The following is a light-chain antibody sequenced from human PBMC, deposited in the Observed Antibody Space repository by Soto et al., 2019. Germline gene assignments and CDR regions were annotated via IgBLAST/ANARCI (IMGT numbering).Light chain of an antibody. V-gene: IGKV3-20*01. Sequence: DIVLTQSPGTLSLSPGERATLSCRASQSVSSSYLAWYQQKPGQAPRLLIYGASSRATGIPDRFSGSGSGTDFTLTISRLEPEDFAVYYCQQYSSSPPVTFGQGTKVDIK. CDR1: QSVSSSY. J-gene: IGKJ1*01. CDR3: QQYSSSPPVT. CDR2: GAS.